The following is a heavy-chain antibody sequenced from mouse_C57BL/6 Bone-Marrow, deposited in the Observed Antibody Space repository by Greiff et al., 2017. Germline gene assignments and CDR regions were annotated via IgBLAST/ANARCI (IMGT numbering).Heavy chain of an antibody. CDR1: GFTFSSYA. Sequence: EVMLVESGGGLVKPGGSLKLSCAASGFTFSSYAMYWVRQTPEKRLEWVATISDGGSYTYYPDNVKGRFTISRDNAKNNLYLQMSHLKSEDTATYYSARDDVSFDYGGQGTTLTVSS. CDR3: ARDDVSFDY. J-gene: IGHJ2*01. CDR2: ISDGGSYT. D-gene: IGHD2-3*01. V-gene: IGHV5-4*01.